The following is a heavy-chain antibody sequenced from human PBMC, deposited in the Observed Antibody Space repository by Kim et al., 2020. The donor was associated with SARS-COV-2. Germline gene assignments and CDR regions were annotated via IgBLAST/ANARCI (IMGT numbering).Heavy chain of an antibody. CDR2: IWYDGSNK. V-gene: IGHV3-33*06. CDR3: AKGGIAAAGLDP. D-gene: IGHD6-13*01. Sequence: GGSLRLSCAASGFTFSSYGMHWVRQAPGKGLEWVAVIWYDGSNKYYADSVKGRFTISRDNSKKTLYLQMNSLRAEDTAVYYCAKGGIAAAGLDPWGQGTPVTVSS. CDR1: GFTFSSYG. J-gene: IGHJ5*02.